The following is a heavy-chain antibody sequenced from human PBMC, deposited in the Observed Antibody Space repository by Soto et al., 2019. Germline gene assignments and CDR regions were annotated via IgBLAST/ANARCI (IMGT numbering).Heavy chain of an antibody. CDR1: GGSIRCGGYS. V-gene: IGHV4-30-2*06. D-gene: IGHD3-16*01. CDR2: IYPTGSA. Sequence: SETLSLTSTGSGGSIRCGGYSWGWIRQSPEKGLEGVGCIYPTGSAYYHPSLKNPVTISIDTSRNQFSLNLTSVTAAETAVYFCARYPKGLSPRWVLCGQWTTGTVSS. CDR3: ARYPKGLSPRWVL. J-gene: IGHJ6*01.